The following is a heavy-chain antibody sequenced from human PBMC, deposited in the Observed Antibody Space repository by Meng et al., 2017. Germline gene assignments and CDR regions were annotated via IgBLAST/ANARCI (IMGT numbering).Heavy chain of an antibody. CDR3: ARVVYSSGWSFDY. CDR1: GFTFSSYG. CDR2: IWYDGSNK. Sequence: VVRVESGGGVVQPGRSLRLSCAASGFTFSSYGMHWVRQAPGKGLEWVAVIWYDGSNKYYADSVKGRFTISRDNSKNTLYLQMNSLRAEDTAVYYCARVVYSSGWSFDYWGQGTLVTVSS. V-gene: IGHV3-33*01. D-gene: IGHD6-19*01. J-gene: IGHJ4*02.